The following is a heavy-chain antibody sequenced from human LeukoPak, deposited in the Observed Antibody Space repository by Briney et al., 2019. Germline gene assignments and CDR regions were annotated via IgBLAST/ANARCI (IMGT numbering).Heavy chain of an antibody. CDR3: ARVARWDSSGYLFDY. D-gene: IGHD3-22*01. Sequence: GGSLRLSCAASGFTFSTYAMHWVRQAPGKGLEWVAFISHDGSNIYYEDSVKGRLTISRDNSKNTLYLQMNSLRAEDTAVYYCARVARWDSSGYLFDYWGQGTLVTVSS. CDR1: GFTFSTYA. J-gene: IGHJ4*02. V-gene: IGHV3-30*01. CDR2: ISHDGSNI.